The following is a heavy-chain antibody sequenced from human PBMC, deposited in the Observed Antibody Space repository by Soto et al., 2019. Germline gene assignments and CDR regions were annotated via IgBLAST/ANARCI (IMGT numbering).Heavy chain of an antibody. J-gene: IGHJ6*03. D-gene: IGHD2-2*01. Sequence: QVQLQESGPGLVKPSQTLSLTCTVSGGSISGGPYYWTWIRQHPGSGLEWSGYIYYTGSTYYNPSLKRRVIMSVDTSNNQLSLKLSSVTAADTAVYFCARVSGIVVVPTAKDPHYYYMDVWGKGTTVTVSS. CDR1: GGSISGGPYY. CDR3: ARVSGIVVVPTAKDPHYYYMDV. V-gene: IGHV4-31*03. CDR2: IYYTGST.